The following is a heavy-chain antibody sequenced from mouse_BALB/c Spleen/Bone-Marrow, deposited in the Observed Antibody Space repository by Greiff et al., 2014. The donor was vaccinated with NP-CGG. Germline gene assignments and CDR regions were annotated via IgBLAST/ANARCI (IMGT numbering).Heavy chain of an antibody. CDR2: IWGDGTT. CDR3: AREKYGNYYAMDY. CDR1: GFSLTGFG. V-gene: IGHV2-6-7*01. Sequence: VQVVESGPGLVAPSQGLSITCTVSGFSLTGFGINWIRQPPGKGLEWLGMIWGDGTTDYNSALKSRLSIKKDNSKSQVFLKMNSLQAGDTARYYCAREKYGNYYAMDYWGQGTSVTVSS. J-gene: IGHJ4*01. D-gene: IGHD2-10*02.